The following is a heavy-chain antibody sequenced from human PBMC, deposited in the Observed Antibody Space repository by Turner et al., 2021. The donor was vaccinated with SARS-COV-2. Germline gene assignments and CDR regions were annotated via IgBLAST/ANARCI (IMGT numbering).Heavy chain of an antibody. V-gene: IGHV3-9*01. D-gene: IGHD4-17*01. CDR3: AKDIGSGYGDYFDY. Sequence: EVQLVESGGGLVQPGRSLRLSCAVSGFTFDDYAMHWVRQVPGKDLEWVSGISWNSGSIGYADSVKGRFTISRDNAKNSLYLQRNSLRAEDTALDYCAKDIGSGYGDYFDYWGQGTLVTVSS. CDR1: GFTFDDYA. CDR2: ISWNSGSI. J-gene: IGHJ4*02.